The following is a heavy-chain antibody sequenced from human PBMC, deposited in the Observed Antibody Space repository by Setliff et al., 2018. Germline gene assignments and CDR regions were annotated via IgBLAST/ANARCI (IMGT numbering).Heavy chain of an antibody. CDR3: ARGGYYNFWSGYGYGMDV. D-gene: IGHD3-3*01. J-gene: IGHJ6*02. CDR2: IYTSGST. V-gene: IGHV4-61*09. CDR1: GGSISSGGYY. Sequence: SETLSLTCTVSGGSISSGGYYWSWIRQPAGKGLEWIGHIYTSGSTNYNPSLKSRVTISVDTSKNQFSLKLSSVTAADTAVYYCARGGYYNFWSGYGYGMDVWGQGTTVTVSS.